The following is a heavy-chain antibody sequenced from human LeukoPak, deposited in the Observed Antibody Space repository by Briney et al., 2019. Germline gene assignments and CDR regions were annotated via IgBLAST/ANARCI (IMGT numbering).Heavy chain of an antibody. CDR3: ARVDRDSSGYYHAFDI. V-gene: IGHV4-30-4*07. J-gene: IGHJ3*02. D-gene: IGHD3-22*01. Sequence: SETLSLTCAVSGGSISSGGYSWSWIRQPPGKGLEWIGYIYYSGSTYYNPSLKSRVTISVDTSKNQFSLKLSSVTAADTAVYYCARVDRDSSGYYHAFDIWGQGTMVTVSS. CDR1: GGSISSGGYS. CDR2: IYYSGST.